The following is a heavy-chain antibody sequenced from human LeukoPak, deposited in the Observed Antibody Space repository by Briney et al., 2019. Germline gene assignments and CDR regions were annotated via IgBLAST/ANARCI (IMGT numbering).Heavy chain of an antibody. V-gene: IGHV1-8*01. CDR2: MNPNSGNT. J-gene: IGHJ5*02. CDR3: ARDIAGVTKGGCFDT. CDR1: GYTFTNYD. Sequence: ASVTVSCNASGYTFTNYDINCVRQATGQAPEWMRWMNPNSGNTGYAHKFQGRVTMTTNTSISTAYMELRSLGSEGTALYYCARDIAGVTKGGCFDTWGQGTPVTVSA. D-gene: IGHD1-26*01.